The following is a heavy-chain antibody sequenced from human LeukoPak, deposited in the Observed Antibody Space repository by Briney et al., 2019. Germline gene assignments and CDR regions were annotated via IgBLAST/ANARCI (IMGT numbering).Heavy chain of an antibody. CDR3: ARKGQYSSGRVYYYYMDV. J-gene: IGHJ6*03. Sequence: ASVKVSCKASGYTFTGYYMHWVRQAPGQGLEWMGWISAYNGNTNYAQKLQGRVTMTTDTSTSTAYMELRSLRSDDTAVYYCARKGQYSSGRVYYYYMDVWGKGTTVTVSS. CDR2: ISAYNGNT. CDR1: GYTFTGYY. D-gene: IGHD6-19*01. V-gene: IGHV1-18*04.